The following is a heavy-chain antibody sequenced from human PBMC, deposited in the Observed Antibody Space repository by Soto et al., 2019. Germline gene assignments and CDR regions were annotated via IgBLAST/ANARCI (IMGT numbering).Heavy chain of an antibody. D-gene: IGHD2-2*01. J-gene: IGHJ5*02. CDR1: GFTFSSYS. V-gene: IGHV3-21*01. CDR2: ISSRSSYI. CDR3: ARVYDQTREDIVVVPAAIGNWFDP. Sequence: PGGSLRLSCAASGFTFSSYSMNWVRQAPGKGLEWVSSISSRSSYIYYAGSVKGRFTIPRDNAKNSLYPQMNSLRAEDTAVYYWARVYDQTREDIVVVPAAIGNWFDPWCQGTLVTVSS.